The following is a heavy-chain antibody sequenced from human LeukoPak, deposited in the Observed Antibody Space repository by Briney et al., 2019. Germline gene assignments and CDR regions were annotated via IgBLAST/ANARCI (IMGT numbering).Heavy chain of an antibody. CDR1: GGSISSSSYY. Sequence: SETLSLTCTVSGGSISSSSYYWGWIRQPPGKGLEWIGSIYYSGSTYYNPSLKSRVTISVDTSKNQFSLKLSSVTAADTAVYYCASLRQWLYYFDYWGQGTLVTVSS. CDR2: IYYSGST. J-gene: IGHJ4*02. D-gene: IGHD6-19*01. V-gene: IGHV4-39*01. CDR3: ASLRQWLYYFDY.